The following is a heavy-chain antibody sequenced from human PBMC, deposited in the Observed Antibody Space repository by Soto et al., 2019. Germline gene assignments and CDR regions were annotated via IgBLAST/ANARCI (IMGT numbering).Heavy chain of an antibody. CDR1: GYTFSNYG. D-gene: IGHD2-2*01. Sequence: ASVKVSCKTSGYTFSNYGITWVRQAPGQPLEWLGWISLYSDGTNYAQKFQGRVSMTTDTSTTTAYMELWSLRSDDTAVYYCARVVPGAEAWFGPWGQGTLVTAPQ. J-gene: IGHJ5*02. V-gene: IGHV1-18*01. CDR3: ARVVPGAEAWFGP. CDR2: ISLYSDGT.